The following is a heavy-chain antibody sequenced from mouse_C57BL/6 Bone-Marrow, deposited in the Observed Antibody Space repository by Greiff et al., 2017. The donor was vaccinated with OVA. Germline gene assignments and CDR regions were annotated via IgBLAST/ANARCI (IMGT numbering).Heavy chain of an antibody. CDR2: IYPGDGDT. J-gene: IGHJ2*01. CDR3: ARSEGNFPDY. Sequence: QVQLQQSGPELVKPGASVKISCKASGYAFSSSWMNWVKQRPGKGLEWIGRIYPGDGDTNYNGKFKGKATLTADKSSSTAYMQLSSLTSEDSAVYFCARSEGNFPDYWGQGTTLTVSS. D-gene: IGHD2-1*01. V-gene: IGHV1-82*01. CDR1: GYAFSSSW.